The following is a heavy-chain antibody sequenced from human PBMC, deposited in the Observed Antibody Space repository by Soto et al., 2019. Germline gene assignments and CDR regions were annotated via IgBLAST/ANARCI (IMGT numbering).Heavy chain of an antibody. J-gene: IGHJ5*01. V-gene: IGHV4-39*01. CDR2: IYYSGTT. Sequence: PSETLSVTCTVSGDSISSNSYFWGWIRQPPGKGLEWIGSIYYSGTTYYNPSLRSRVTISVDTSKNQFSLRLSSVTAADTAVYYCERQRLFDSSGQGTLVTGSS. CDR3: ERQRLFDS. CDR1: GDSISSNSYF.